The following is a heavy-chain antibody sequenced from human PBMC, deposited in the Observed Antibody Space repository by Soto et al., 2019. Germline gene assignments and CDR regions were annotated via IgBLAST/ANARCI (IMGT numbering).Heavy chain of an antibody. Sequence: PGESRKVSCRTSGYRLTSYWIAWVRQMPGKGLEWMGIIFPSDSDTRYSPSFQGQVTISADRSTSTVFLQWASLKASDTAVYFCAGKDKSGYFNWFDPWGQGTLVPVSS. J-gene: IGHJ5*02. CDR1: GYRLTSYW. CDR3: AGKDKSGYFNWFDP. D-gene: IGHD3-22*01. V-gene: IGHV5-51*01. CDR2: IFPSDSDT.